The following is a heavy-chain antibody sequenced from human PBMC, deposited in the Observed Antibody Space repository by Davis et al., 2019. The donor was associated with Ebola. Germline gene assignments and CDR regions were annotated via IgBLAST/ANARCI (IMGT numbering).Heavy chain of an antibody. D-gene: IGHD1-26*01. J-gene: IGHJ4*02. CDR1: GFTFSGSA. Sequence: GESLKISCAASGFTFSGSAMHWVRQASGKGLEWVGRIRSKANSYATAYAASVKGRFTISRDDSKNTAYLQMNSLKTEDTAVYYCARDKTSGDSYFDDWGQGTLVTVSS. CDR3: ARDKTSGDSYFDD. CDR2: IRSKANSYAT. V-gene: IGHV3-73*01.